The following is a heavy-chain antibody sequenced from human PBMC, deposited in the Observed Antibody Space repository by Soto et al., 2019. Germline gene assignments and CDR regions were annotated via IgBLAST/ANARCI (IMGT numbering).Heavy chain of an antibody. D-gene: IGHD2-8*01. V-gene: IGHV2-5*05. J-gene: IGHJ4*02. CDR3: APRRCSSCFDS. CDR2: IYWDDDK. Sequence: QITLKESGPTLVKPKETLTLTCIYSGFSFSSVGEGVGWVRQPPGKALEWLALIYWDDDKQYGPSLEDRITVTRDTSQNQVVLTMITMDPVDTATSYCAPRRCSSCFDSWGQGTRVTGSS. CDR1: GFSFSSVGEG.